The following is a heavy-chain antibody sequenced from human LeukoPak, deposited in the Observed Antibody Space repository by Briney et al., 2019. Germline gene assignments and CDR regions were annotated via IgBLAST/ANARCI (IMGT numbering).Heavy chain of an antibody. Sequence: SQTLSLTCTVSGGSFSSGFYWSCIRQHPGQGLEWIGYIYYSGGTYYNPSLKSLVSILLDTSKKQFSLKPTSVTVADTAVYYCARAMTSHYFDYWGQGTLVTVSS. CDR3: ARAMTSHYFDY. J-gene: IGHJ4*02. V-gene: IGHV4-31*01. CDR1: GGSFSSGFY. CDR2: IYYSGGT.